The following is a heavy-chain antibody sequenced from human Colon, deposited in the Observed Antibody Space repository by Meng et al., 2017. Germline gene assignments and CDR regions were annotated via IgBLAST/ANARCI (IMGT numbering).Heavy chain of an antibody. CDR1: GFNFNIYA. V-gene: IGHV3-64*01. J-gene: IGHJ4*02. CDR2: IRSDGGYT. Sequence: GESLKISCAASGFNFNIYAMHWVRQAPGKGLEYVSSIRSDGGYTNYANSVKGRFTISRDNSKNTMYLQMDSLRAEDTAVYFCARALPPSFDDWGQGTLVTVSS. CDR3: ARALPPSFDD.